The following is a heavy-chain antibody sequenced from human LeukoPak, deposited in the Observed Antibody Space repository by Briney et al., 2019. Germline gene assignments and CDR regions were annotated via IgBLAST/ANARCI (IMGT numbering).Heavy chain of an antibody. V-gene: IGHV4-39*02. D-gene: IGHD3-22*01. CDR2: IYYSGST. CDR1: CVSIRSGSHY. J-gene: IGHJ4*02. Sequence: PSETLSLTCTVSCVSIRSGSHYWAWIRQPPGKGLEWIGCIYYSGSTYYNPSLENRVTISIDTSKNHFSQKLSSLSAADTSVYYCAKRDDSGGNLVDLWGQGTLVTVS. CDR3: AKRDDSGGNLVDL.